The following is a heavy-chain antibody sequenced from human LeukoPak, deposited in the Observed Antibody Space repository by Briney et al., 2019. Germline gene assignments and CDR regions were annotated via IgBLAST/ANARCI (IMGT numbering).Heavy chain of an antibody. D-gene: IGHD2-21*01. CDR2: IKSNTDGGTG. V-gene: IGHV3-15*01. CDR1: GLSFSNAW. J-gene: IGHJ4*02. CDR3: TTDRIADN. Sequence: GGSLRLSCAASGLSFSNAWMGWVRQAPGKGLEWVGRIKSNTDGGTGDYAAPVKGRFTISRDDSKNTLYLQMNSLKTEDTGVYYCTTDRIADNWGQGTLVTVSS.